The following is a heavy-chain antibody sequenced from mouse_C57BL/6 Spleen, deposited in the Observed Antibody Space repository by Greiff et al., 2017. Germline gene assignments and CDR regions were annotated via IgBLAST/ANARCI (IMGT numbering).Heavy chain of an antibody. J-gene: IGHJ4*01. D-gene: IGHD1-1*01. CDR3: SRWGITAVVATPYAMDY. Sequence: QVQLKQPGAELVKPGASVKMSCKASGYTFTSYWITWVKQRPGQGLEWIGDIYPGSGSTNYNEKFKSKATLTVDTSSSTAYMQLSSLTSEDCAVYYCSRWGITAVVATPYAMDYWGQGTSVTVSS. V-gene: IGHV1-55*01. CDR1: GYTFTSYW. CDR2: IYPGSGST.